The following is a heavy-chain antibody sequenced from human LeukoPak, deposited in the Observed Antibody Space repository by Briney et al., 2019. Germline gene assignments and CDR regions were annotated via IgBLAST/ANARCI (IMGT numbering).Heavy chain of an antibody. CDR2: IIPIFGTA. V-gene: IGHV1-69*13. Sequence: GASVKVSCKASGGTFSSYAISWVRQAPGQGLEWMGGIIPIFGTANYAQKFQGRVTITADESTSTAYMELSSLRSEDTAVCYCSGGIMLYYFDYWGQGTLVTVSS. CDR3: SGGIMLYYFDY. D-gene: IGHD2-15*01. CDR1: GGTFSSYA. J-gene: IGHJ4*02.